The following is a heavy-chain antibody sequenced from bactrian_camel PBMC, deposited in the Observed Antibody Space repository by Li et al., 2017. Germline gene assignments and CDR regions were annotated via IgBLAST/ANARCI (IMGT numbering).Heavy chain of an antibody. D-gene: IGHD5*01. V-gene: IGHV3S9*01. CDR2: TEHNDQT. CDR3: AKFESWGSMGWHTAPGS. CDR1: GSTWWSGC. J-gene: IGHJ4*01. Sequence: HVQLVESGGGSAQAGGSLNVTCVVSGSTWWSGCLGWFRQVSDEEREGVACTEHNDQTAYTNSVSGRLIIHRDKIKNTLTLIMNNLKIEDTAMYYCAKFESWGSMGWHTAPGSWGQGTQVTVS.